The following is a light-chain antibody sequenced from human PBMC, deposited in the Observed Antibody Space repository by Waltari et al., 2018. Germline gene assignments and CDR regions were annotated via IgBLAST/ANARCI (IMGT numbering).Light chain of an antibody. V-gene: IGLV1-40*01. CDR2: GNS. CDR3: QSYDSSLSGGV. CDR1: SSNIGAGYD. J-gene: IGLJ3*02. Sequence: QSVLTQPPSVSGAPGQRVTISCTGSSSNIGAGYDVTWYQQLPGTAPKLLILGNSIRPSGVPDRFSVSKSGTSASLAITGLQAEDEADYYCQSYDSSLSGGVFGGGTKLTVL.